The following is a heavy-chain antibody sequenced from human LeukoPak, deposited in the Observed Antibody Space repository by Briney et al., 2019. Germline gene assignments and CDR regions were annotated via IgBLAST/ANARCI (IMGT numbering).Heavy chain of an antibody. D-gene: IGHD6-6*01. Sequence: PGGSLRLSCAASGFTFDDYAMHWVRQAPGKGLEWVSVIYSGGDTYYTDSVKGRFTISRDHSKNTLFLQMNSLRAEDTAVYYCAKGAAPRDYWGQGTLVTVSS. CDR1: GFTFDDYA. CDR3: AKGAAPRDY. CDR2: IYSGGDT. J-gene: IGHJ4*02. V-gene: IGHV3-23*03.